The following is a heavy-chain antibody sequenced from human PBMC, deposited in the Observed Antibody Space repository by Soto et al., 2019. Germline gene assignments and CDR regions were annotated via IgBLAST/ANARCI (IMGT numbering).Heavy chain of an antibody. V-gene: IGHV3-23*01. Sequence: GGSLRLSCAASGFTFSSYAMSWVRQAPGKGLEWVSAISGSGGSTYYADSVKGRFTISRDNSKNTLYLQMNSLRAEDTAVYFFAKVPSIAVPPHWFDPWGQGTLVTVSS. D-gene: IGHD6-19*01. CDR2: ISGSGGST. CDR1: GFTFSSYA. CDR3: AKVPSIAVPPHWFDP. J-gene: IGHJ5*02.